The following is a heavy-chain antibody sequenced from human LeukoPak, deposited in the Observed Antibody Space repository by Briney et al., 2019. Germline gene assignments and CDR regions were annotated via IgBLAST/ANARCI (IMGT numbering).Heavy chain of an antibody. CDR1: GYTFTAYY. Sequence: ASVKVSCRASGYTFTAYYMHWVRQAPGQGLKWMGWINPNSGGTNYAQKFQGMVTMTRDTSISTAYMEVSRLRSDDTAVYYCARHLSHTSGSYDYWGQGTLVTVSS. D-gene: IGHD1-26*01. CDR2: INPNSGGT. J-gene: IGHJ4*02. CDR3: ARHLSHTSGSYDY. V-gene: IGHV1-2*02.